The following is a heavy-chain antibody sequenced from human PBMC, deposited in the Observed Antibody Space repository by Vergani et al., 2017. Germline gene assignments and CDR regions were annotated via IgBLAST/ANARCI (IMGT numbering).Heavy chain of an antibody. D-gene: IGHD2-2*01. J-gene: IGHJ4*02. CDR1: GAPISYWC. Sequence: QVQMQESGPGLVKTSETLSLTCSASGAPISYWCWSWLRQPAGKGLEWIGRLCPSGSTNYKPSLKSRVTMSIDTSKNQFSLKLTSVTAADTAVYYCARFCSSASCYRDYWGQGTLVTVSS. V-gene: IGHV4-4*07. CDR2: LCPSGST. CDR3: ARFCSSASCYRDY.